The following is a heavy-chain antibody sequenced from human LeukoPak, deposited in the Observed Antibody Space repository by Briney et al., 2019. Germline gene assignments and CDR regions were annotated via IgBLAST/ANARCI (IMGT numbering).Heavy chain of an antibody. J-gene: IGHJ1*01. V-gene: IGHV3-7*01. CDR1: GLTFNKYW. Sequence: GRSLRLSCEASGLTFNKYWMTWVRQAPGKGLEWVANIKQDGSEKNYVDSVKGRFTISRDNAKNSLSLRMNSLSAEDTAVYYCATGYSSGWYFYFQHWGQGSLVSVSS. D-gene: IGHD6-19*01. CDR2: IKQDGSEK. CDR3: ATGYSSGWYFYFQH.